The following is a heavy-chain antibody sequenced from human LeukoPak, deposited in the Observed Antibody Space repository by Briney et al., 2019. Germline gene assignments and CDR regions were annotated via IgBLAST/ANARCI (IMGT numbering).Heavy chain of an antibody. D-gene: IGHD4-23*01. J-gene: IGHJ4*02. Sequence: GGSLRLSCAASGFSVRDFWMAWVRQAPGKGLEWVTHIKEDRTADYYVDSVTGRFTISKDDGKNSLHLQMNSPRVEDTAVYYCVRGGWELDYWGQGTLVTVSS. CDR1: GFSVRDFW. CDR2: IKEDRTAD. V-gene: IGHV3-7*01. CDR3: VRGGWELDY.